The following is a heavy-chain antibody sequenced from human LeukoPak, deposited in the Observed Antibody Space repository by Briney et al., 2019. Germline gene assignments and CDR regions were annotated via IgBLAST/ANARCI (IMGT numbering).Heavy chain of an antibody. Sequence: ASVKVSCKASGHTFTGYFIHWVRQAPGQGLEWMGWINSRSGGTNSAQKFQGRVTMTRDTSITTAYMELNSLRSDDTAVYYCARDRSYFYASGALYGMDVWGPGTTVIVSS. V-gene: IGHV1-2*02. CDR1: GHTFTGYF. CDR2: INSRSGGT. CDR3: ARDRSYFYASGALYGMDV. D-gene: IGHD3-10*01. J-gene: IGHJ6*02.